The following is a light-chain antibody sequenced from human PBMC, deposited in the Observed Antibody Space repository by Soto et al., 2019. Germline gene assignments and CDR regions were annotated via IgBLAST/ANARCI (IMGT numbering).Light chain of an antibody. CDR3: QQYNNWPLT. CDR1: HRVSSY. V-gene: IGKV3-15*01. CDR2: GAS. J-gene: IGKJ4*01. Sequence: EIVMTQSPATLSVSPGERATLSCRASHRVSSYLAWYQQKPGQAPRLLIYGASTRATGIPARFSGSGSGTEFTFTISSLQSEDFEVYYCQQYNNWPLTFGAGTKVDIX.